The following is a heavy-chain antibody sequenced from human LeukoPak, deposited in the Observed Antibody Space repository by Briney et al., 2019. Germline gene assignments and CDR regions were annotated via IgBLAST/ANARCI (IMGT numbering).Heavy chain of an antibody. CDR2: ISGSGGST. V-gene: IGHV3-23*01. Sequence: GGSLRLSCAASGFTFSSYAMSWVRQAPGKGLEWVSAISGSGGSTYYADSVKGRFTISRDNSKNTLYLQMNSLRAEDTALYYCARVRNYYDSSGPKRGALDIWGQGTMVTVSS. CDR1: GFTFSSYA. D-gene: IGHD3-22*01. CDR3: ARVRNYYDSSGPKRGALDI. J-gene: IGHJ3*02.